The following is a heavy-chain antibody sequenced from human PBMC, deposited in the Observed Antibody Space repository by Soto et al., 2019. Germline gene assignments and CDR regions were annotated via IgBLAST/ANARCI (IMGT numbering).Heavy chain of an antibody. CDR1: GFSVSSNY. Sequence: PGGSLRLSCAISGFSVSSNYLSWVRQAPGKGLEWVSVHYSGGSTYYADSVQGRFTISRDKSNNTLYLQMRRVRAEDTAVYFCARHRHPRGTVGATSPLDPWGQGTKVTVPS. D-gene: IGHD1-26*01. CDR2: HYSGGST. CDR3: ARHRHPRGTVGATSPLDP. J-gene: IGHJ5*02. V-gene: IGHV3-53*01.